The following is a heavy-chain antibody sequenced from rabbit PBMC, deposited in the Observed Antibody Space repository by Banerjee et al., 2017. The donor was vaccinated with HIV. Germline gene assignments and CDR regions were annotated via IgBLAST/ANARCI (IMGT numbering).Heavy chain of an antibody. Sequence: QEQLEESGGDLVKPEGSLTLTCTASGLDFTTNAMCWVRQAPGKGLEWIACIYAGSSGSTQYASWAKGRFAISKTSSTTVTLQMTSLTAADTATYFCARNGAGSNYAFNLWGQGTLVTVS. V-gene: IGHV1S45*01. CDR1: GLDFTTNA. CDR2: IYAGSSGST. CDR3: ARNGAGSNYAFNL. J-gene: IGHJ4*01. D-gene: IGHD8-1*01.